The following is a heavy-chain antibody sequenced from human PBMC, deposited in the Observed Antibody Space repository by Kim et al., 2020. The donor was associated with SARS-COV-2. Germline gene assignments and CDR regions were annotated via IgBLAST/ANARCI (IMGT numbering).Heavy chain of an antibody. CDR1: GGSFSTISYY. CDR2: FYYTGTM. V-gene: IGHV4-39*01. J-gene: IGHJ4*02. Sequence: SETLSLTCTVSGGSFSTISYYWDWIRQPPGKGLEWIGGFYYTGTMYFNPSLKSRVTISVDTSKKQFSLKLTSVTAADTAVYYCARRSRGDGSPGYWGQGT. CDR3: ARRSRGDGSPGY. D-gene: IGHD3-16*01.